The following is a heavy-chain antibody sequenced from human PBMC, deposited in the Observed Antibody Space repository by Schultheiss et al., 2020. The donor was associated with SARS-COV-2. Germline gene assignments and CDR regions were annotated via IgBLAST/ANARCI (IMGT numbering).Heavy chain of an antibody. V-gene: IGHV4-4*07. Sequence: SQTLSLTCTVSGGSISRYYWSWIRQPAGKGLGWIGRIYTSGSTNYNPSLKSRVTRSVDTSKNQFSLMLSSVTAADTAVYYCARGATTVTTTVFTYWGQGTLVTVSS. D-gene: IGHD4-17*01. CDR2: IYTSGST. J-gene: IGHJ4*02. CDR1: GGSISRYY. CDR3: ARGATTVTTTVFTY.